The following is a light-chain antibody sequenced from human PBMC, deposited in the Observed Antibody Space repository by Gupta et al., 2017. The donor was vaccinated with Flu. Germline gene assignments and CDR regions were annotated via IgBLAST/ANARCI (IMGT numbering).Light chain of an antibody. Sequence: EIVMTQSPANLSVSPGERATLSCWASQSVSSNLAWYQQTPAQAPRLLIYAAFTRATGIPARFSGSGSATEFTLTLSSLQSEDFAVYSCQQDNNWPPLTFGGGTKVEIK. CDR1: QSVSSN. V-gene: IGKV3D-15*01. CDR2: AAF. J-gene: IGKJ4*01. CDR3: QQDNNWPPLT.